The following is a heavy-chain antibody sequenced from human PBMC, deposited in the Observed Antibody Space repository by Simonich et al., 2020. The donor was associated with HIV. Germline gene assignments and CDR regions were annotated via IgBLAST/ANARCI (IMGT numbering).Heavy chain of an antibody. CDR3: ARYTGMAGFDY. V-gene: IGHV4-34*01. J-gene: IGHJ4*02. D-gene: IGHD5-18*01. CDR2: INHSGST. Sequence: QVQLQQWGAGLLKPSETLSPTCAVYGGSFSGYYWSWIRQPPGKGLEWIGEINHSGSTTYFPSLKSRVIISVDTSKNQFSLKLSSVTATDTAVYYCARYTGMAGFDYWGQGTLVTVSS. CDR1: GGSFSGYY.